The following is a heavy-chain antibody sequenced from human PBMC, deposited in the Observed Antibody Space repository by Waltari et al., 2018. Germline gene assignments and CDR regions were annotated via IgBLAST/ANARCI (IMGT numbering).Heavy chain of an antibody. CDR3: ARGTGSGSFLVDH. D-gene: IGHD3-10*01. CDR1: GFRFSTYA. J-gene: IGHJ4*02. Sequence: QVQLVASGGGVVQPGTSLGPSCAPSGFRFSTYAMHWVRQTPGKGLEWVTLVSHDGSTIHYAESVRGRFSISRDNSRDTLYLQMNSLTTDDSAIYYCARGTGSGSFLVDHWGQGTLVTVST. CDR2: VSHDGSTI. V-gene: IGHV3-30-3*01.